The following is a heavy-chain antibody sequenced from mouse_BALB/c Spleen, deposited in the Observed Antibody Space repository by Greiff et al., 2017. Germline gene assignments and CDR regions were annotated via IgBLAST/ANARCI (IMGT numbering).Heavy chain of an antibody. CDR3: ARDYGSSPYAMDY. CDR2: IDPANGNT. CDR1: GFNIKDTY. Sequence: EVKLQQSGAELVKPGASVKLSCTASGFNIKDTYMHWVKQRPEQGLEWIGRIDPANGNTKYDPKFQGKATITADTSSNTAYLQLSSLTSEDTAVYYCARDYGSSPYAMDYWGQGTSVTVSS. D-gene: IGHD1-1*01. V-gene: IGHV14-3*02. J-gene: IGHJ4*01.